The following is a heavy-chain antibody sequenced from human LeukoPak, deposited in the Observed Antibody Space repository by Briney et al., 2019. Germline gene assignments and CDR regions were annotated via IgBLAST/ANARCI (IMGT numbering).Heavy chain of an antibody. CDR1: GGSISTDCY. J-gene: IGHJ6*03. Sequence: SETLSLTCAVSGGSISTDCYWGWVRQPPGNGLEWIGALYGNGDIYYNPSLKSRVTISLDPSKNQFSLRLNSVTAADTAIYYCARAKRDYYDNSGYESYYNFMDVWGKGTTVTVSS. CDR2: LYGNGDI. V-gene: IGHV4-38-2*01. CDR3: ARAKRDYYDNSGYESYYNFMDV. D-gene: IGHD3-22*01.